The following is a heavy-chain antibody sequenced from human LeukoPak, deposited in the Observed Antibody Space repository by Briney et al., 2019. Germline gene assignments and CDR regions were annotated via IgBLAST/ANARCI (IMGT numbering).Heavy chain of an antibody. J-gene: IGHJ5*02. CDR2: INPNSGGT. V-gene: IGHV1-2*02. CDR1: GYTFTGYY. D-gene: IGHD3-10*01. Sequence: ASVKVSCKASGYTFTGYYMHWVRQAPGQGLEWMGWINPNSGGTNYAQKFQGRVTMTRDTSISTAYMELSGLRSDDTAVYYCARAPAVWFGESSSHNWFDPWGQGTLVTVSS. CDR3: ARAPAVWFGESSSHNWFDP.